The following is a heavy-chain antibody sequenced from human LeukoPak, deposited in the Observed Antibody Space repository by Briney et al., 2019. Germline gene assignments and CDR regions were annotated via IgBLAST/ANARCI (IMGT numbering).Heavy chain of an antibody. D-gene: IGHD4-23*01. CDR2: IYYSGST. CDR1: GASISGYY. J-gene: IGHJ4*02. V-gene: IGHV4-59*12. CDR3: ARDNDYGGNYGLGY. Sequence: SETLSLTCTVSGASISGYYWTWIRQPPGQGLEWIGYIYYSGSTNYNPSLKSRVTISVDTSKNQFSLKLSSVTAADTAVYYCARDNDYGGNYGLGYWGQGALVTVSS.